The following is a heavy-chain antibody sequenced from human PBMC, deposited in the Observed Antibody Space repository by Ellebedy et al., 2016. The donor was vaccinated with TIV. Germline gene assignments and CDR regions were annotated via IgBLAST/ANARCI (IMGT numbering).Heavy chain of an antibody. CDR1: GFTFSLNW. V-gene: IGHV3-30*13. CDR2: ISSHGMTT. Sequence: PGGSLRLSCAASGFTFSLNWMYWVRQAPGKGLEWVAVISSHGMTTYYADSVKGRFTISRDNSNNSLYLQMNSLRAEDTAVYFCTKEGAVAGAPAYLAYDYWGQGTLVTVSS. J-gene: IGHJ4*02. CDR3: TKEGAVAGAPAYLAYDY. D-gene: IGHD6-19*01.